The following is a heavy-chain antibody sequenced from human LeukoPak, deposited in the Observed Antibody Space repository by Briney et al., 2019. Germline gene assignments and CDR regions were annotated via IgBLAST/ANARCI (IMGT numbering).Heavy chain of an antibody. CDR2: ISYDGSNK. V-gene: IGHV3-30*18. CDR1: GFTFSSYA. Sequence: GGSLRLSCAASGFTFSSYAMSWVRQAPGKGLEWVAVISYDGSNKYYADSVKGRFTISRDNSKNTLYLQMNSLRAEDTAVYYCAKDYGDYGSGAFDIWGQGTMVTVSS. D-gene: IGHD4-17*01. CDR3: AKDYGDYGSGAFDI. J-gene: IGHJ3*02.